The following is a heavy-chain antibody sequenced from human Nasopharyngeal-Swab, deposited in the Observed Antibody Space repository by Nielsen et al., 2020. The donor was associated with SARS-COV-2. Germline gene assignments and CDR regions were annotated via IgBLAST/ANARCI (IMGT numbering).Heavy chain of an antibody. CDR2: INSNSGDT. CDR3: ARGNSYGYDY. D-gene: IGHD5-18*01. V-gene: IGHV1-2*06. Sequence: ASVKASCKASGYTVTCYEMHWVRQAPGQGLEWMGRINSNSGDTKYAQKFQGRVTMTRDTSISTADMELSRLRSDDTAVYYCARGNSYGYDYWGQGILVTVSS. J-gene: IGHJ4*02. CDR1: GYTVTCYE.